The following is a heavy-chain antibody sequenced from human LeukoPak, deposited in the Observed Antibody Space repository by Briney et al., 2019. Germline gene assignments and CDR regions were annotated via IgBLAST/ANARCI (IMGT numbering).Heavy chain of an antibody. J-gene: IGHJ5*02. Sequence: GGSLRLSCAASGFTFTNSWMHWVRQAPGKGLVWVSRINSDGKTTTYADSVKGRFTISRDNAKNTVYLQMNSLRAEDTAVYYCARVLSGSWDWFDPWGQGTLVTVSS. CDR1: GFTFTNSW. D-gene: IGHD3-22*01. V-gene: IGHV3-74*01. CDR3: ARVLSGSWDWFDP. CDR2: INSDGKTT.